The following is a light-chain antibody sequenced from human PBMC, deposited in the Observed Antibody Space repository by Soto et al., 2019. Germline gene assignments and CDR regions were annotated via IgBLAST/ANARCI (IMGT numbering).Light chain of an antibody. Sequence: QSPATLSVSPXXTATLSXXXXXXVSSNLAWYQQKPGQAPRLLIYGASTRATGIPARFSGSGSGTEFTLTMSSLQSEDFAVFYCQQYDNWPTFGQGTKVEI. J-gene: IGKJ1*01. CDR3: QQYDNWPT. V-gene: IGKV3-15*01. CDR1: XXVSSN. CDR2: GAS.